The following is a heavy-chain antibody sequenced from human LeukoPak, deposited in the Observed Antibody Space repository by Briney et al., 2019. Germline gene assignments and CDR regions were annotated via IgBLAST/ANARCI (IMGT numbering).Heavy chain of an antibody. Sequence: ASVKVSCKASGYTFTSYGISWVRQAPGQGLEWMGWISAYNGNTNYAQKLQGRVTMTTDTSTSTAYMELRSLRSDDTAVYYCARVPPTQYGGSSHPNWFDPWGQGTLVTVSS. CDR3: ARVPPTQYGGSSHPNWFDP. CDR1: GYTFTSYG. V-gene: IGHV1-18*01. J-gene: IGHJ5*02. D-gene: IGHD6-6*01. CDR2: ISAYNGNT.